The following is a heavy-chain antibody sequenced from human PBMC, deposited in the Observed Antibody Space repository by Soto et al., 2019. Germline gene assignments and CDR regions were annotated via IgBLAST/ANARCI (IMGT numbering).Heavy chain of an antibody. Sequence: SETLSLTCTVFGVSISSYYWSWIRLPPGKGLEWIGYVYYSGSTNYNPSLKSRVTISVDTSKNQFSLKLSSVTAADTAVYYCARRYGVYYDYWGQGTLVTVSS. CDR2: VYYSGST. CDR3: ARRYGVYYDY. J-gene: IGHJ4*02. V-gene: IGHV4-59*08. CDR1: GVSISSYY. D-gene: IGHD4-17*01.